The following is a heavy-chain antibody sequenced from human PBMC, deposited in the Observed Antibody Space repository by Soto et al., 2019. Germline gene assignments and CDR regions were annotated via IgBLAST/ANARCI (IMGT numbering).Heavy chain of an antibody. V-gene: IGHV3-21*06. CDR3: VRERKQWLTNRVYNYGLDV. CDR1: EVIFSSYR. CDR2: ISSNSNNI. J-gene: IGHJ6*02. D-gene: IGHD6-19*01. Sequence: XGSLKLSCLAAEVIFSSYRMHWVRQAPGKGLEWVSSISSNSNNINYLDSVKGRFTISRDNAKTSMYLQMNSLRAEDTGVYYCVRERKQWLTNRVYNYGLDVWGQGTTVTVSS.